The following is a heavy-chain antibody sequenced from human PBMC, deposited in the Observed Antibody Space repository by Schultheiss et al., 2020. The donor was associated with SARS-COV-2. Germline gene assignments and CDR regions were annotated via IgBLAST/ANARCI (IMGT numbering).Heavy chain of an antibody. CDR3: ARGPLWFGEFHSYYYGMDV. J-gene: IGHJ6*02. CDR1: GFTFSSYG. CDR2: ISYDGSNK. D-gene: IGHD3-10*01. Sequence: GSLRLSCAASGFTFSSYGMHWVRQAPGKGLEWVAVISYDGSNKYYADSVKGRFTISRDNSKNTLYLQMNSLRAEDTAVYYCARGPLWFGEFHSYYYGMDVWGQGTTVTVSS. V-gene: IGHV3-30*03.